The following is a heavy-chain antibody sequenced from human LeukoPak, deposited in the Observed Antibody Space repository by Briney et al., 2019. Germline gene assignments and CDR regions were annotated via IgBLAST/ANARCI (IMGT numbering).Heavy chain of an antibody. CDR2: ISYDKSNK. D-gene: IGHD6-19*01. CDR3: ARSGVQWQWLLTYDAFDI. J-gene: IGHJ3*02. V-gene: IGHV3-30-3*01. Sequence: GGSLRLSCAASGFTFSSYAMHWVRQAPGKGLEWVALISYDKSNKYHADSVKGRFTISRDNSKNTLFVQMNSLRTEDTAVYYCARSGVQWQWLLTYDAFDIWGQGTMVTVSS. CDR1: GFTFSSYA.